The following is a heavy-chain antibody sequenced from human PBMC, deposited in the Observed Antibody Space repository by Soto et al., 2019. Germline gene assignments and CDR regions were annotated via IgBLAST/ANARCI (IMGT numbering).Heavy chain of an antibody. J-gene: IGHJ4*02. CDR3: ARRWRATCVY. CDR2: IYYSGST. V-gene: IGHV4-59*01. CDR1: GGSISSYY. Sequence: QVQLQESGPGLVKPSETLSLTCTVSGGSISSYYWRWIRQPPGKGLEWIGYIYYSGSTNYNPSLKSRVITPVNTSKNQCPLKLSSVTAADTAVYYCARRWRATCVYWGQGSLVTVSS. D-gene: IGHD2-15*01.